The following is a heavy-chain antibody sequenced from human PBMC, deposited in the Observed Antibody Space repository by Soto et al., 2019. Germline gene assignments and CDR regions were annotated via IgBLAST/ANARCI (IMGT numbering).Heavy chain of an antibody. CDR2: IIPIFGTA. CDR3: ARERGYSYGSNY. J-gene: IGHJ4*02. Sequence: SVKVSCKASGYTFTSYAMHWVRQAPGQGLEWMGGIIPIFGTANYAQKFQGRVTITADESTSTAYMELSSLRSEDTAVYYCARERGYSYGSNYWGQGTLVTVSS. D-gene: IGHD5-18*01. V-gene: IGHV1-69*13. CDR1: GYTFTSYA.